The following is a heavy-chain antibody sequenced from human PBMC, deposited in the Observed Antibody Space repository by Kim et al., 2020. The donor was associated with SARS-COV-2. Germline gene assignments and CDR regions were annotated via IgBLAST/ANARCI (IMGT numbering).Heavy chain of an antibody. Sequence: SVKVSCKASGGTFSSYAISWVRQAPGQGLEWMGRIIPILGIANYAQKFQGRVTITADKSTSTAYMELSSLRSEDTAVYYCARGGDIVVVPAAIYYYYMDVWGKGTTVTVSS. D-gene: IGHD2-2*01. V-gene: IGHV1-69*04. CDR2: IIPILGIA. CDR3: ARGGDIVVVPAAIYYYYMDV. J-gene: IGHJ6*03. CDR1: GGTFSSYA.